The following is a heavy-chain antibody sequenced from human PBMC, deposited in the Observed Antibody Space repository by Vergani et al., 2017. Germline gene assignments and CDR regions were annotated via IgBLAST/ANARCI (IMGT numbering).Heavy chain of an antibody. CDR1: GYTFSNYY. CDR2: INPSGGHT. D-gene: IGHD3-10*01. J-gene: IGHJ5*02. Sequence: QVQVVQSGAEVKKSGASVKVSCKTSGYTFSNYYMHWVRQAPGQGLEWMGIINPSGGHTNYAQKFQGRVTMTRDTSTSTVYMELSSLRSEDTAIYYCAKDQRGGGNYGWFDPWGQGALVTVSP. CDR3: AKDQRGGGNYGWFDP. V-gene: IGHV1-46*01.